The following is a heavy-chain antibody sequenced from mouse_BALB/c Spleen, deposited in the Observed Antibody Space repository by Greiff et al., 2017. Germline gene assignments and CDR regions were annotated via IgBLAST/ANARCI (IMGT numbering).Heavy chain of an antibody. J-gene: IGHJ2*01. Sequence: EVQGVESGGGLVQPGGSLRLSCATSGFTFTDYYMSWVRQPPGKALEWLGFIRNKANGYTTEYSASVKGRFTISRDNSQSILYLQMNTLRAEDSATYYCARDSPYYGNDEGYFDYWGQGTTLTVSS. CDR3: ARDSPYYGNDEGYFDY. V-gene: IGHV7-3*02. CDR2: IRNKANGYTT. CDR1: GFTFTDYY. D-gene: IGHD2-2*01.